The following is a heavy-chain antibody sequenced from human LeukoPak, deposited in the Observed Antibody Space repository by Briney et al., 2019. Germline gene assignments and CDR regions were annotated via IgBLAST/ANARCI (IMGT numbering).Heavy chain of an antibody. Sequence: GGSLRLSCAASGFTFSSYSMNWVRQAPGKGLEWVSSISSSSSYIYYADSVKGRFTISRDNAKNSLYLQMNSLRAEDTAVYYCAREGLYIVGATPDYWGQGTLVTVSS. V-gene: IGHV3-21*01. CDR1: GFTFSSYS. CDR2: ISSSSSYI. J-gene: IGHJ4*02. CDR3: AREGLYIVGATPDY. D-gene: IGHD1-26*01.